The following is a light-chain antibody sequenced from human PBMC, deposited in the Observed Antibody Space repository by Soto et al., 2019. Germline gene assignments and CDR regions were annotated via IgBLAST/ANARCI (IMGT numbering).Light chain of an antibody. V-gene: IGKV3-20*01. CDR1: QSVSSSY. J-gene: IGKJ1*01. Sequence: EIVLTPSPGTLSLSPVERATLSCRASQSVSSSYLAWYQQKPGQAPRLLIYGASSRATGIPDRFSGSGSGTDFTLTISRLEPEDFAVYYCQQYGSSPPVTFGQGTKVDIK. CDR2: GAS. CDR3: QQYGSSPPVT.